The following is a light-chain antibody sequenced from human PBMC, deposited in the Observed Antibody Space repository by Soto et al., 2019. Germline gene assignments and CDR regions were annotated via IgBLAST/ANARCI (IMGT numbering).Light chain of an antibody. V-gene: IGLV1-36*01. CDR3: APWDHSVNFQV. CDR1: SSNIGNNA. CDR2: YDD. Sequence: QSVLTQPPSVSEAPRQRVTISCSGSSSNIGNNAVKWYQQLPGKAPKLLLYYDDLLPSGVCDRFSGSDSGTSASRAISGLESEYEAEYHCAPWDHSVNFQVFGKGTQLTVL. J-gene: IGLJ2*01.